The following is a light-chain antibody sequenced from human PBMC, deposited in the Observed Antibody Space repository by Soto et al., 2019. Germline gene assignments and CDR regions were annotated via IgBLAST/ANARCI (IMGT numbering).Light chain of an antibody. CDR3: SSYTSSITYV. CDR1: SSDVGAYNY. V-gene: IGLV2-14*01. Sequence: QSALTQPASVSGSPGQSITISCTGASSDVGAYNYVSWYQQHPGKAPKLMIYDVSSRPSGVSNRVSGSKSGNTASLTISGLQAEDEADYYCSSYTSSITYVFGTGTKVTVL. CDR2: DVS. J-gene: IGLJ1*01.